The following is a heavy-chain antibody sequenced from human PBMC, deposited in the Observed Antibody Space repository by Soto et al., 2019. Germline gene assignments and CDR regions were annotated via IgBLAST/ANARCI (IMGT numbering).Heavy chain of an antibody. Sequence: SETMCLTSNVSGDTISTGGDTWARIQQPPGKALEWIGHTYHSGNPYYNPSLKSRVIISVDRSKTQFSLKLSSVTAADTAVYYCARDIMGTDYYYYGMDVWGQGTTVTVSS. D-gene: IGHD2-8*01. CDR2: TYHSGNP. CDR1: GDTISTGGDT. J-gene: IGHJ6*02. CDR3: ARDIMGTDYYYYGMDV. V-gene: IGHV4-30-2*01.